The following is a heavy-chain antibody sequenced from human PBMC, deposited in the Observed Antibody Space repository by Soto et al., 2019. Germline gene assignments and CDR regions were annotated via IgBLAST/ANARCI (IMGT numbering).Heavy chain of an antibody. J-gene: IGHJ4*02. V-gene: IGHV3-23*01. D-gene: IGHD3-16*01. Sequence: CAASGFKFSNYAMSWVRQAPGKGLEWVSLISATGGGTYYADSVKGRFTISRDNSHNTLYLQVHSLTAEDTAVYYCAKDRRAGGNSAFYFDFWGQGAQGTVSS. CDR1: GFKFSNYA. CDR2: ISATGGGT. CDR3: AKDRRAGGNSAFYFDF.